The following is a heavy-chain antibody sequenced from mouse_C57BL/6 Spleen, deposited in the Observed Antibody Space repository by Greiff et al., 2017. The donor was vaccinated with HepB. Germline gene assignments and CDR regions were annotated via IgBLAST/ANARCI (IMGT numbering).Heavy chain of an antibody. D-gene: IGHD1-1*01. Sequence: VQLQQSGAELVKPGASVKISCKASGYAFSSYWMNWVKQRPGKGLEWIGQIYPGDGDTNYNGKFKGKATLTADKSSSTAYMQLSSLTSEDSAVYFCASPSYYGSSYVAYWGQGTLVTVSA. CDR3: ASPSYYGSSYVAY. CDR1: GYAFSSYW. J-gene: IGHJ3*01. V-gene: IGHV1-80*01. CDR2: IYPGDGDT.